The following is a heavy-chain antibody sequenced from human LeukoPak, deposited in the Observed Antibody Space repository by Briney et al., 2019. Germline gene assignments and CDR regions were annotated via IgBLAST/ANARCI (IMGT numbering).Heavy chain of an antibody. V-gene: IGHV3-7*01. CDR1: GFTFSSYW. CDR2: IKQDGSEK. Sequence: TGGSLRLSCAASGFTFSSYWMSWVRQAPGKGLEWVANIKQDGSEKNYVDSVKGRFTISRDNAKNSQYLQMNSLRVEDTAVYYCARDDPAVRGDPPLDYWGQGTLVTVSS. CDR3: ARDDPAVRGDPPLDY. D-gene: IGHD3-10*01. J-gene: IGHJ4*02.